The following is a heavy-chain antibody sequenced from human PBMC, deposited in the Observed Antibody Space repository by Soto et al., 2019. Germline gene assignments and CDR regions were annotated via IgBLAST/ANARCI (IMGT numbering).Heavy chain of an antibody. CDR2: INAGNGNT. CDR3: ARAKVVTEFDP. Sequence: ASVKVSCKASGYTFTSYAIHWVRQAPGQSLEWMGWINAGNGNTKYSQKFQGRLTITRDTSASTAYMELSSLRSEDTAVYYCARAKVVTEFDPLGQGTLFTVSS. CDR1: GYTFTSYA. D-gene: IGHD2-15*01. J-gene: IGHJ5*02. V-gene: IGHV1-3*01.